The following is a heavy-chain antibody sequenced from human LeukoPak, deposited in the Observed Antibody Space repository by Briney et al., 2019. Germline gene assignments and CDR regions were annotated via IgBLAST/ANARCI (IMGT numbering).Heavy chain of an antibody. D-gene: IGHD3-22*01. Sequence: ASVKVSCKASGYTFTGYYMNWVRQAPGQGLEWMGWINPNSGATNYAQKFQGRVTMTRDTSISTAYMELSRLRSDDTAVYYCARDGVGYYDSSGYYYFQHWGQGTLVTVSS. CDR1: GYTFTGYY. CDR2: INPNSGAT. CDR3: ARDGVGYYDSSGYYYFQH. V-gene: IGHV1-2*02. J-gene: IGHJ1*01.